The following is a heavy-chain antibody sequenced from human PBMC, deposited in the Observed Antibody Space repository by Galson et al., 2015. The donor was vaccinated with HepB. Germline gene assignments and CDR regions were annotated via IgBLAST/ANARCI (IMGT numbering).Heavy chain of an antibody. D-gene: IGHD6-19*01. Sequence: SVKVSCKASGGTFSSYAISWVRQAPGQGLEWMGRIIPILGIANYAQKFQGRVTITADKSTSTAYMELSSLRSEDTAVYYCASTEDTGYSSGWYTGVFGYWGQGTLVTVSS. CDR3: ASTEDTGYSSGWYTGVFGY. V-gene: IGHV1-69*04. J-gene: IGHJ4*02. CDR2: IIPILGIA. CDR1: GGTFSSYA.